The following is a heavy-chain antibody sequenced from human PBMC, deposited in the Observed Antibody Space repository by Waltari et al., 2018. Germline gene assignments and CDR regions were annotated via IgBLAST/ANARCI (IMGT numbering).Heavy chain of an antibody. CDR3: ARGASVVTPWRRIMDV. J-gene: IGHJ6*02. CDR1: GGSFSGYF. D-gene: IGHD2-21*02. Sequence: QVQLQQWGAGLLKSSETLSLTCAVSGGSFSGYFWNWIRQAPGQGLEWIAEIDHSGSTNYNPSLKSRGTSSLDMSKNLCSLKLSSVTAADTAVFFCARGASVVTPWRRIMDVWGQGTTVTVSS. V-gene: IGHV4-34*01. CDR2: IDHSGST.